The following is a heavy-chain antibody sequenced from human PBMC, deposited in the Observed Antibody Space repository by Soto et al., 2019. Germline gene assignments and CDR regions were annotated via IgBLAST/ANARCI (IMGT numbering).Heavy chain of an antibody. CDR3: ARDPYCGGDCQYYYYYGMDV. Sequence: QVQLVQSGAEVKKPGSSVKVSCKASGGTFSSYAISWVRQAPGQGLEWMGGIIPIFGTANYAQKFQGRGTITADDSTSTAYMELSSLSSEDTAVYYCARDPYCGGDCQYYYYYGMDVWGQGTTVTVSS. J-gene: IGHJ6*02. D-gene: IGHD2-21*02. CDR2: IIPIFGTA. CDR1: GGTFSSYA. V-gene: IGHV1-69*12.